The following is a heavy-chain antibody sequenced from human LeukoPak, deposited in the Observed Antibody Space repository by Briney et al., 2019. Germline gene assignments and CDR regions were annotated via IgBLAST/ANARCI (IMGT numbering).Heavy chain of an antibody. CDR3: ARGPGTTEFDY. Sequence: GGSLRLSCAASGFTFSSYSMNWVRRAPGKGLEWVSSISSSSSCIYYADSVKGRFTISIDNAKNSLYLQMNSLRAEDTAVYYCARGPGTTEFDYWGQGTLVTVPS. CDR1: GFTFSSYS. D-gene: IGHD1-1*01. J-gene: IGHJ4*02. CDR2: ISSSSSCI. V-gene: IGHV3-21*01.